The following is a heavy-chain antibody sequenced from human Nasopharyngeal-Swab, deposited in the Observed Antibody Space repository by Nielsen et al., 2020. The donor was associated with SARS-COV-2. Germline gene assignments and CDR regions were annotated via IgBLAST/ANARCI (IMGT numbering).Heavy chain of an antibody. J-gene: IGHJ4*02. Sequence: GGSLRLSCAASGFTVSSSYMTWVRQPPGKGLEWVANIKQGGSEQFYVDSVKGRFTISRDNSKSTLYLQMNSLRADDTALYYCADPPFSEYWGQGTLVTVSS. CDR1: GFTVSSSY. CDR2: IKQGGSEQ. CDR3: ADPPFSEY. V-gene: IGHV3-7*05.